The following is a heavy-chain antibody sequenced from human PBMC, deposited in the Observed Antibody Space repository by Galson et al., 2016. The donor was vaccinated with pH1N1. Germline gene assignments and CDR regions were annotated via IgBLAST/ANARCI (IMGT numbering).Heavy chain of an antibody. V-gene: IGHV1-46*01. CDR2: IDPRVGST. J-gene: IGHJ4*02. Sequence: VKVSCKASGYNFTSYYIHWVRPDPGHGLEWLGVIDPRVGSTSYAQKFQGRVTMTSDTSTNTVSMELSSLKSDDTAVYSCARDLARQHDYWGQGTLVTVSS. CDR1: GYNFTSYY. CDR3: ARDLARQHDY.